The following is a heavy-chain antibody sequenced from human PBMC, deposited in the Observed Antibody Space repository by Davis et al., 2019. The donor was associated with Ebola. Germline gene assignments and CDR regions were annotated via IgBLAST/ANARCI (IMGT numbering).Heavy chain of an antibody. Sequence: GESLKISCAASGFTFRSYAMSWIRQAPGKGPEWVSSISSSASYKNYADSVKGRFTISRDDAKKSLYLQMDSLRAEDTAVYYCAQQLGDYGGNALRYWGQGTLVTVSS. CDR1: GFTFRSYA. CDR3: AQQLGDYGGNALRY. CDR2: ISSSASYK. V-gene: IGHV3-11*06. J-gene: IGHJ4*02. D-gene: IGHD4-23*01.